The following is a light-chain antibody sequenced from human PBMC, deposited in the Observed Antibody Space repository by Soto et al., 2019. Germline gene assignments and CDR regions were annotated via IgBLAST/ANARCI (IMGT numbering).Light chain of an antibody. CDR2: DTS. CDR1: QGIGDT. J-gene: IGKJ4*01. Sequence: EIVMTQSPATLSVSPGEGATLSCRASQGIGDTLAWYQQKPGQTPRLLIYDTSIRATRVPARFSGSRSGAEFTLTISSLQSEDFAVYYCQHYVNWPLTFGGGTKVESK. CDR3: QHYVNWPLT. V-gene: IGKV3-15*01.